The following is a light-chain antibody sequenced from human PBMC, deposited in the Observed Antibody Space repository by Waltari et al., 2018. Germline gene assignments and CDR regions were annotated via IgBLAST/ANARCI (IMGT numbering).Light chain of an antibody. CDR1: QDISNY. CDR2: DAS. J-gene: IGKJ4*01. Sequence: DIQMTQSPSSLSASVGDRVTITCQASQDISNYLNWYQQKPKKAPKLLIYDASNLETGVPSRFSGSGSGTDFTFTISSLQPEDIATYYCQQYDNLPPSLTFGGGTKVEIK. V-gene: IGKV1-33*01. CDR3: QQYDNLPPSLT.